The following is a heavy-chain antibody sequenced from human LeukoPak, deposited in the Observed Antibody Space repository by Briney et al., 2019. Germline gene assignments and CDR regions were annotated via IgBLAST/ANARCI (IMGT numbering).Heavy chain of an antibody. CDR2: ISYDGSNK. V-gene: IGHV3-30*18. CDR1: GFTVSSNY. D-gene: IGHD3-22*01. Sequence: GGSLRLSCAASGFTVSSNYMSWVRQAPGKGLEWVAVISYDGSNKYYADSVKGRFTISRDNSKNTLYLQMNSLRAEDTAVYYCAKDGYSSGYSFDYWGQGTLVTVSS. CDR3: AKDGYSSGYSFDY. J-gene: IGHJ4*02.